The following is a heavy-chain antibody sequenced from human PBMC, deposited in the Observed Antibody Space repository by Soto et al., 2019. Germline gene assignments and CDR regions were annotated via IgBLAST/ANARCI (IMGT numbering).Heavy chain of an antibody. J-gene: IGHJ4*02. D-gene: IGHD3-10*01. CDR1: GCTFITYG. CDR3: ARDYYGSGSQYNPLDY. Sequence: QVQLVESGGGVVQPGRSLRLSCAASGCTFITYGMHWLRQAQGKGLEWVAVIWYDGSKKYYADSVKGRFTISRDNSKNTLYLQMNSLRVEDTAVYYCARDYYGSGSQYNPLDYWGQGTLVTVSS. V-gene: IGHV3-33*01. CDR2: IWYDGSKK.